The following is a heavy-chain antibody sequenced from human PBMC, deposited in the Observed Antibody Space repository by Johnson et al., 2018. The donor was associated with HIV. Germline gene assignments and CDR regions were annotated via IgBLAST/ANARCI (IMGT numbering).Heavy chain of an antibody. CDR1: GLTFRDYY. Sequence: VQLVESGGGLVQPGGSLRLSCAASGLTFRDYYMSWIRQAPGKGLEWVSGINWNGGSTGYADSVKGRFTISRDSAKNSLYLQMNSLRAEDTALYYCARGVSSGYYSNAFDVWGQGTMATVSS. V-gene: IGHV3-20*04. CDR2: INWNGGST. J-gene: IGHJ3*01. CDR3: ARGVSSGYYSNAFDV. D-gene: IGHD3-22*01.